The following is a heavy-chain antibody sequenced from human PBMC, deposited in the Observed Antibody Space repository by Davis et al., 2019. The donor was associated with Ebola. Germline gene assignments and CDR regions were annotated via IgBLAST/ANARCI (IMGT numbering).Heavy chain of an antibody. J-gene: IGHJ6*02. V-gene: IGHV3-23*01. D-gene: IGHD4/OR15-4a*01. CDR1: GFTFSSYD. Sequence: GESLKISCVVSGFTFSSYDMSWVRQAPAKGLEYVSSISSIGDSAHYGDSVKGRFTISRDNSKNTLYLQMNGLRVEDTAVYYCAKNKMTSSGSYGADVWGQGTTVTVSS. CDR3: AKNKMTSSGSYGADV. CDR2: ISSIGDSA.